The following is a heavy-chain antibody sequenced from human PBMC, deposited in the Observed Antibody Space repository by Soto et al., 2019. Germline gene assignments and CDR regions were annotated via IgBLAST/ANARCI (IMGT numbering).Heavy chain of an antibody. Sequence: QVQLQESGPGLVKPSQTLSLTCTVSGGSFNSGGYYWSWIRQHPGKGLEWLGYIFYNGTTYYNPSLKSRVTISVDTSKSQFSLKLSSVAAADTAVYFCAIFWSGFYRYDYWGQGTLVTVSS. CDR1: GGSFNSGGYY. V-gene: IGHV4-31*03. D-gene: IGHD3-3*01. J-gene: IGHJ4*02. CDR2: IFYNGTT. CDR3: AIFWSGFYRYDY.